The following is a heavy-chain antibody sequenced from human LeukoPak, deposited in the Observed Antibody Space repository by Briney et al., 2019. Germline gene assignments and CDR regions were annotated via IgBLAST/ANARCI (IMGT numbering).Heavy chain of an antibody. CDR1: GGXSSGYY. J-gene: IGHJ4*02. V-gene: IGHV4-34*01. CDR3: ARGDATSVTRFRPRPYLDY. Sequence: SETLSLTCAVYGGXSSGYYWNWIRQPPGKGLEWIGEINHRGNTNYNPSLKSRVTMSVDTSKNQVSLELRSVTAADAAVYYCARGDATSVTRFRPRPYLDYWGQGTLVTVSS. CDR2: INHRGNT. D-gene: IGHD4-17*01.